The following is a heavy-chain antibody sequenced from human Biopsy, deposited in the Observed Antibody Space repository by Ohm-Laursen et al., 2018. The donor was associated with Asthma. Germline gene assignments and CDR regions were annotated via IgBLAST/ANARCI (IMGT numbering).Heavy chain of an antibody. CDR3: ARRITIFGVVQKDHGMDA. J-gene: IGHJ6*02. CDR2: ISYGGKT. CDR1: GGSITPTSHY. V-gene: IGHV4-39*01. D-gene: IGHD3-3*01. Sequence: SDTLSLTCAVSGGSITPTSHYWDWIRQAPGKGLEWIGYISYGGKTSYNPSLKNRFTISRDTSKNQFSLRLTSVTAADTAVYFCARRITIFGVVQKDHGMDAWGQGTTVIVSS.